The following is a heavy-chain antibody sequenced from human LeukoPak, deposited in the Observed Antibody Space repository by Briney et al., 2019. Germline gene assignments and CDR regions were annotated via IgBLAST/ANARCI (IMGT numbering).Heavy chain of an antibody. CDR2: ISSSSTYK. Sequence: GGSLRLSCAASGFTFSSYSMSWVRQGPGKGLEWVSSISSSSTYKYYAGSVKGRFTISRDNAKNSLYLQMNSLRAEDTAVYYCARGWNSDYFDYWGQGTLVTVSS. CDR1: GFTFSSYS. D-gene: IGHD1-7*01. V-gene: IGHV3-21*01. CDR3: ARGWNSDYFDY. J-gene: IGHJ4*02.